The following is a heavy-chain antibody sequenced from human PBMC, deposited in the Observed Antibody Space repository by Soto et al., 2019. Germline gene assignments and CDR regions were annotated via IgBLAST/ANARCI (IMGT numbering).Heavy chain of an antibody. J-gene: IGHJ6*03. D-gene: IGHD2-15*01. V-gene: IGHV4-39*02. CDR3: ARGKGGKDYLDV. CDR1: GGSISSSGYY. Sequence: PSETLSLTCTVSGGSISSSGYYWGWIRQAPGKGLEWIGIMLHSGYTHYNPSLKSRVTISADSSKSRFSLELSSVTASDTAVYYCARGKGGKDYLDVWGKGTTVTVSS. CDR2: MLHSGYT.